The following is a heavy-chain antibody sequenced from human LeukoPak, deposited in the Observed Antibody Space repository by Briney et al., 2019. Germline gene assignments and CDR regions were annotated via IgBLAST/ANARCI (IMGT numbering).Heavy chain of an antibody. CDR2: VSYSGGT. Sequence: SETLSLTCTVSGASVSSHYWSWIRQPPGKGLEWIGYVSYSGGTNYNPSLKSRVTISLDTSKDQFSLRLNSVTAADTAVYYCARLPTYYDFRSPLDYWGQGTLVTVSS. CDR3: ARLPTYYDFRSPLDY. D-gene: IGHD3-3*01. J-gene: IGHJ4*02. V-gene: IGHV4-59*02. CDR1: GASVSSHY.